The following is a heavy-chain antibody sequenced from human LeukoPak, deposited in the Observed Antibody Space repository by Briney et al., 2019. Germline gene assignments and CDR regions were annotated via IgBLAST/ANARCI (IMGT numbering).Heavy chain of an antibody. Sequence: SETLSLTCTVSGGSISSGCYYWNWIRQTAGKGLEWIGRIFASGSTNYNPSLQTPDTISVDKTQHQFSLRLSSVTAADTAVYYGARWWFGELGADWFDPWGQGTLVTVSS. J-gene: IGHJ5*02. CDR2: IFASGST. CDR3: ARWWFGELGADWFDP. V-gene: IGHV4-61*02. CDR1: GGSISSGCYY. D-gene: IGHD3-10*01.